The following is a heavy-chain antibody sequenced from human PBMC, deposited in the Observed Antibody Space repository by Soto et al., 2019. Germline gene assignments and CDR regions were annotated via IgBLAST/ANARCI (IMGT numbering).Heavy chain of an antibody. CDR1: GGSISSYY. CDR2: IYYSGST. J-gene: IGHJ6*02. V-gene: IGHV4-59*01. CDR3: ARTTVTPYDYYYGMDV. D-gene: IGHD4-17*01. Sequence: QVQLQESGPGLVKPSETLSLTCTVSGGSISSYYWSWIRQPPGKGLEWIGYIYYSGSTNYNPSLKSRVTLSVDTSKNQFSLKLSSVTAADTAVYYCARTTVTPYDYYYGMDVWGQGTTVTVSS.